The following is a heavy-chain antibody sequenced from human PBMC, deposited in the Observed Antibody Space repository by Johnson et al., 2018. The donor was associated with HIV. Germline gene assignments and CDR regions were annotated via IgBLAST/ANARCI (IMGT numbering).Heavy chain of an antibody. V-gene: IGHV3-33*01. J-gene: IGHJ3*02. CDR2: IYYDGTNK. CDR3: ARDRYSSSSGAFDI. Sequence: QEQLVESGGGVVQPGGSLRLSCAASGFTLSSYALHWVRQAPGKGLEWVAVIYYDGTNKHYADSVKGRFTVSRDNSKNTLYVEMNSLRAEDTALYYCARDRYSSSSGAFDIWGQGTMVTVSS. CDR1: GFTLSSYA. D-gene: IGHD6-6*01.